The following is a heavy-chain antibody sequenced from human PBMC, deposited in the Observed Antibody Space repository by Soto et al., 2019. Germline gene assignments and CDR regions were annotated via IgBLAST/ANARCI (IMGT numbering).Heavy chain of an antibody. J-gene: IGHJ3*02. CDR1: GDSVSSNSAA. CDR3: ARFLPFARYCSGGSCYSNAFDI. V-gene: IGHV6-1*01. Sequence: PSQTLSLTCVISGDSVSSNSAAWNWIRQSPSRGLEWLGRTYYRSKWYNDYAVSVKSRITINPDTSKNQFSLQLNSVTPEDTAVYYCARFLPFARYCSGGSCYSNAFDIWGQGTMVTVSS. D-gene: IGHD2-15*01. CDR2: TYYRSKWYN.